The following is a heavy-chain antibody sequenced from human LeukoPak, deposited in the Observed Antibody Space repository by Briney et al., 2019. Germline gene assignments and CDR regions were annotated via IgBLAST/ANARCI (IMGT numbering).Heavy chain of an antibody. V-gene: IGHV4-34*01. D-gene: IGHD3-9*01. CDR1: GGSFSGYY. CDR2: INHSGST. J-gene: IGHJ4*02. Sequence: KPSETLSLTCAVYGGSFSGYYWSWIRQPPGKGLEWIGEINHSGSTNYNPSLKSRVTISVDTSKNQFSLKLSSVTAADTAVYYCARFDILTGFDYWGQGTLVTVSS. CDR3: ARFDILTGFDY.